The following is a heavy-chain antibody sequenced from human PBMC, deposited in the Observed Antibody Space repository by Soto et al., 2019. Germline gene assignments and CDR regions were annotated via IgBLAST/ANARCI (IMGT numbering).Heavy chain of an antibody. D-gene: IGHD5-18*01. CDR3: ARDEDPRGYSYGLCGY. J-gene: IGHJ4*02. CDR1: GGTFSSYA. V-gene: IGHV1-69*01. Sequence: SVKVSCKASGGTFSSYAISCARQAPGHGLEWMGGIIPIFGTANYAQKFHGRVTITADESTSTAYRELSSLRSEDTTVYYCARDEDPRGYSYGLCGYWGRRTLVTVCS. CDR2: IIPIFGTA.